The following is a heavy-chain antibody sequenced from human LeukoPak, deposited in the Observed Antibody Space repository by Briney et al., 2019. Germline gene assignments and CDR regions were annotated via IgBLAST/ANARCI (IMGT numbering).Heavy chain of an antibody. CDR2: LNSDGSKT. CDR3: ARDICSGIGCYPRAPFDY. CDR1: GFTFSRYW. Sequence: GGSLRLSCAASGFTFSRYWMHWVRQAPGEGLVWVSRLNSDGSKTNYADSVKGRFPIARDNAKNTLYLQMNSLRADDTAVYYCARDICSGIGCYPRAPFDYWGQGTLVTVSS. J-gene: IGHJ4*02. V-gene: IGHV3-74*01. D-gene: IGHD2-15*01.